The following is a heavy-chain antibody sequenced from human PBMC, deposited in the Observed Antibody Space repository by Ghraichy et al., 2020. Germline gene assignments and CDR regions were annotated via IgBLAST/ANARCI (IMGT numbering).Heavy chain of an antibody. J-gene: IGHJ6*02. CDR1: GFTFDEYA. Sequence: SLNISCAASGFTFDEYAMHWVRQGPGKGLEWVSGISWDSGTVGYAASVRGRFTISRDNAKNSLYLQMNSLRAEDTALYYCAKDRKGHYYYGMDVWGQGTTVTVSS. CDR3: AKDRKGHYYYGMDV. CDR2: ISWDSGTV. V-gene: IGHV3-9*01.